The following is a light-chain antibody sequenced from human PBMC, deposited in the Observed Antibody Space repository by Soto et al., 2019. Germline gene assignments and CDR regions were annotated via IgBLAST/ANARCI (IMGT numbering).Light chain of an antibody. CDR3: QQYGNSPWT. CDR2: GAS. J-gene: IGKJ1*01. CDR1: QSVSSSF. Sequence: EIVLTQSPGTLSLSPWERATLSCRASQSVSSSFLAWYQQKPGQAPRLLIYGASSRAAGIPDRFSGSGSGTDFTLTISRLEPEDFAVYYCQQYGNSPWTFGQGTKVEIK. V-gene: IGKV3-20*01.